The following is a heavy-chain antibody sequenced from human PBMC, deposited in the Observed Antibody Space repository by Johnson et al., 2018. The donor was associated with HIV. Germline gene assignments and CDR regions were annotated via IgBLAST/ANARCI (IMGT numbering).Heavy chain of an antibody. V-gene: IGHV3-33*06. D-gene: IGHD3-3*01. CDR2: IWYDGSNK. J-gene: IGHJ3*02. CDR1: GFTFNNFG. Sequence: QVQLVESGGGLVQSGGSLRLSCAASGFTFNNFGMHWVRQAPGKGLEWVAVIWYDGSNKYYADSVKGRFTISRDNSKSTLYLQMNSLRAEDTAVYYCANDFWSGSGIWGQGTMVTVSS. CDR3: ANDFWSGSGI.